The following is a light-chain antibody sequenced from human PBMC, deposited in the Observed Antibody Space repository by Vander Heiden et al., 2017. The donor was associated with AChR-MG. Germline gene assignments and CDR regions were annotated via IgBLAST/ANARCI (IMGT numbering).Light chain of an antibody. Sequence: DIQLTQSPSFLSASVGDRVTITCRASQGISSYLAWYQQKPGKAPKLLIYAASTLQSGVPSRFSGSGSGTEFTLTISSLQPEDFATYYCQQLNSDPRAYTFGQGTKLEIK. J-gene: IGKJ2*01. V-gene: IGKV1-9*01. CDR2: AAS. CDR1: QGISSY. CDR3: QQLNSDPRAYT.